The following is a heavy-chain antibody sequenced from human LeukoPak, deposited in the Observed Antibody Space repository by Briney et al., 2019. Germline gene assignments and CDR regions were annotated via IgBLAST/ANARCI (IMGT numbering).Heavy chain of an antibody. CDR2: IYYSGST. D-gene: IGHD3-10*01. V-gene: IGHV4-30-4*08. J-gene: IGHJ4*02. CDR3: AREYHGRGVSLDY. Sequence: PSETLSLTCTVSGGSISSSSYYWGWIRQPPGKGLEWIGYIYYSGSTYYNPSLKSRITISVDTSKNQFSLKLSSVTAADTAVYYCAREYHGRGVSLDYWGQGTLVTVSS. CDR1: GGSISSSSYY.